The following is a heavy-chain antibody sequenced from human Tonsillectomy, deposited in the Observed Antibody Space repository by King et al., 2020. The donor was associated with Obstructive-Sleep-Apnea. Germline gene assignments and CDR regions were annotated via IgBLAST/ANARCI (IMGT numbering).Heavy chain of an antibody. CDR3: ARITGTANPPYYYYYGMDV. V-gene: IGHV5-51*01. D-gene: IGHD1-7*01. J-gene: IGHJ6*02. CDR2: IYPGDSDT. CDR1: GYSFTSYW. Sequence: QLVQSGAEVKKPGESLKISCKGSGYSFTSYWIGWVRQMPGKGLEWMGIIYPGDSDTRYSPSFQGQVTIPADKSISTAYLQWSSLKASDTAMYYCARITGTANPPYYYYYGMDVWGQGTTVTVSS.